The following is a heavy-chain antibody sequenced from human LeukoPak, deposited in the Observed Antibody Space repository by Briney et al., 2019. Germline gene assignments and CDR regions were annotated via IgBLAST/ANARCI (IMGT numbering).Heavy chain of an antibody. D-gene: IGHD2-21*02. CDR2: ISGSGGNT. CDR1: GFTFSSYA. CDR3: AKDKFRAYCGGDCYPAAY. J-gene: IGHJ4*02. V-gene: IGHV3-23*01. Sequence: GGSLRLSCAASGFTFSSYAMTWVRQAPGKGLEWVSGISGSGGNTYYADSVKGRFTISRDNSKNTLYLQVNSLRAEDTAVYYCAKDKFRAYCGGDCYPAAYWGQGTLVTVSS.